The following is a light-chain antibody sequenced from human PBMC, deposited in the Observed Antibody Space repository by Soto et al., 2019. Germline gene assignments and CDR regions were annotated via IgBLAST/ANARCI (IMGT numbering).Light chain of an antibody. CDR3: QQLNIDTYPIT. Sequence: IQLTRSPSSLSASVGDRVTITCRASQGISSYLAWYQQKPEKAPKLLIKAASRLQTGVPSRFSGSGSGTDFTLTISGLQPDDFATYYCQQLNIDTYPITFGQGTRLELK. J-gene: IGKJ5*01. CDR1: QGISSY. CDR2: AAS. V-gene: IGKV1-9*01.